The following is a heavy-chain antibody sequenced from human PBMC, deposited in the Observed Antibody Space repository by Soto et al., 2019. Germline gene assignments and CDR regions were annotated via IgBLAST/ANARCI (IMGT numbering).Heavy chain of an antibody. Sequence: QVQLQESGPGLVKPSETLSLTCTVSGGSISSYYWSWIRQSPGKGLEWIGYIHYSGSTKSNPSLKIRVTISVDTSRNQVSLKLSSVTAAASSVYFCARARYQLLHPYYYGMDVWGQGTTVTVSS. CDR2: IHYSGST. J-gene: IGHJ6*02. V-gene: IGHV4-59*01. D-gene: IGHD2-2*01. CDR3: ARARYQLLHPYYYGMDV. CDR1: GGSISSYY.